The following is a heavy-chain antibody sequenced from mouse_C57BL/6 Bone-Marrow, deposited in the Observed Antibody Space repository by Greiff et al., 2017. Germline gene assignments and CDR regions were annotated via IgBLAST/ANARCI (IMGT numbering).Heavy chain of an antibody. J-gene: IGHJ4*01. CDR2: ISDGGSYT. Sequence: DVQLQESGGGLVKPGGSLKLSCAASGFTFSSYAMSWVRQTPEKRLEWVATISDGGSYTYYPDNVKGRFTISRDNAKNNLYLQMSHLKSEDTAMYYCARGGNYVDYAMDYWGRGTSVIVSA. D-gene: IGHD2-1*01. CDR1: GFTFSSYA. CDR3: ARGGNYVDYAMDY. V-gene: IGHV5-4*01.